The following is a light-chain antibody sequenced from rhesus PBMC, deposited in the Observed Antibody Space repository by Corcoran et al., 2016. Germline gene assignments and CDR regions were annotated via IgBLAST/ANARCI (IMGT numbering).Light chain of an antibody. J-gene: IGKJ1*01. CDR2: NAF. CDR3: LQYSSSPPT. CDR1: QSISSW. Sequence: DIQMTQSPSSLSASVGDTVTIPCRASQSISSWLDCYQPQPGNAPKLLIYNAFNLKSGVPSRFRGSGSGTDLTLTISSLQPEDFATYYCLQYSSSPPTFGHGTKVEIK. V-gene: IGKV1-22*01.